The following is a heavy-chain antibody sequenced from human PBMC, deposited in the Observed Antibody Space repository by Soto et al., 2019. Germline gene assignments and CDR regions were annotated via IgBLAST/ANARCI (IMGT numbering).Heavy chain of an antibody. D-gene: IGHD3-22*01. CDR1: GGSISGGNNY. Sequence: QVQLQESGPGLVKPSQTLSLTCTVSGGSISGGNNYWSWIRQPPGKGLEWIGYIHYSGSTYYNPSLKSRISMSVDTSKKQFALRLSSVTAADTAVYYCARADHSRGIWRTGADSYFDYWGQGTLVTVSS. J-gene: IGHJ4*02. CDR3: ARADHSRGIWRTGADSYFDY. CDR2: IHYSGST. V-gene: IGHV4-30-4*01.